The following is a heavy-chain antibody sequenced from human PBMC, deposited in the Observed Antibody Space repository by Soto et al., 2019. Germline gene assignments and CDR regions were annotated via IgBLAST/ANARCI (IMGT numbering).Heavy chain of an antibody. CDR1: GGSISVYY. CDR2: VYDNGRP. CDR3: ARGKRNAPTYYDFWSGYYRFDY. Sequence: KTSETLSLTCTISGGSISVYYWSWIRQSPRQGLEWIGYVYDNGRPYYSPPLKSRVTISVDTSKNQFSLKLSSVTAADTAVYYCARGKRNAPTYYDFWSGYYRFDYWGQGTLVTVSS. D-gene: IGHD3-3*01. J-gene: IGHJ4*02. V-gene: IGHV4-59*12.